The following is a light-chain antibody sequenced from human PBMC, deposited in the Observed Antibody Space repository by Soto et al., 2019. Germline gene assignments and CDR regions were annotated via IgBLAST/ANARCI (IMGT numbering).Light chain of an antibody. CDR3: VQYCSSPYT. Sequence: EIVLTQSPGTLSLAPGERATLSCRASQSVSSSYLAWYQQKPGQAPRPLIYGASSWDTGIPARFSGSGSGRDFTLTIGRLEPEDFAVYYCVQYCSSPYTFGRGPKLEIK. V-gene: IGKV3-20*01. CDR1: QSVSSSY. CDR2: GAS. J-gene: IGKJ2*01.